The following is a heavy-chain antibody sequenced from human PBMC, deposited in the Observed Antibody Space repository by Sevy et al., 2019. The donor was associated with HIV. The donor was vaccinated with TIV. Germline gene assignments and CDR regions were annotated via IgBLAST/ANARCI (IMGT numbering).Heavy chain of an antibody. V-gene: IGHV1-24*01. CDR2: FDPEDDET. D-gene: IGHD3-22*01. CDR3: ARTKDYYDSSGSPFDY. Sequence: ASVKVSCMVSGYTLSELSMHWVRQAPGKGLEWMGSFDPEDDETIDAQKFQGRVTMTEDTSTDTAYMELNNLRSEDTAVYYCARTKDYYDSSGSPFDYWGQGTLVTVSS. J-gene: IGHJ4*02. CDR1: GYTLSELS.